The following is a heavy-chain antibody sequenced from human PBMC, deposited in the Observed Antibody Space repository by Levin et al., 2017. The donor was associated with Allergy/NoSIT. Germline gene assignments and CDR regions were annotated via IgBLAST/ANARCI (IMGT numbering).Heavy chain of an antibody. D-gene: IGHD5-18*01. CDR2: IYYSGTT. V-gene: IGHV4-39*01. J-gene: IGHJ4*02. CDR1: GDSISSRSYY. Sequence: GSLRLSCIVFGDSISSRSYYWGWIRQSPGKGLEWIGSIYYSGTTYYNPSLKSRVTISVDTSKNQFSLKLSSVTAGDAAVYYCARLGGYSYGYCDYWGQGTLVTVSS. CDR3: ARLGGYSYGYCDY.